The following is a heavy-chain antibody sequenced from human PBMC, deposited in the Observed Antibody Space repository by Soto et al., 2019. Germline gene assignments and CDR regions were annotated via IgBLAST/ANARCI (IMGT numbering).Heavy chain of an antibody. V-gene: IGHV1-2*04. Sequence: QVPLVQSGAEVKKPGASVKVSCKASGYTFTGYYMHWVRQAPGQGLEWMGWINPNSGGTNYAQKFQGWVTMTRDTSISTAYMELSRLRSDDTAVYYCAREYYDFWSGYQAGYFDYWGQGTLVTVSS. CDR2: INPNSGGT. D-gene: IGHD3-3*01. CDR1: GYTFTGYY. CDR3: AREYYDFWSGYQAGYFDY. J-gene: IGHJ4*02.